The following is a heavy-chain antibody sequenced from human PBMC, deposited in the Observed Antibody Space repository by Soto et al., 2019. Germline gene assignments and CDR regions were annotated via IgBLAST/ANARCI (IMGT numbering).Heavy chain of an antibody. D-gene: IGHD6-13*01. CDR1: GFTFSSYS. CDR2: ISRSSSTI. Sequence: EVQLVESGGGLVQPGGSLRLSCAASGFTFSSYSMNWVRQAPGKGLEWVSYISRSSSTIYYSDSVKGRFTISRDNAKNSLYLQMNSLRDEDTAVYYCARDETAAASIGNWFDPWGQGTLVTVSS. CDR3: ARDETAAASIGNWFDP. J-gene: IGHJ5*02. V-gene: IGHV3-48*02.